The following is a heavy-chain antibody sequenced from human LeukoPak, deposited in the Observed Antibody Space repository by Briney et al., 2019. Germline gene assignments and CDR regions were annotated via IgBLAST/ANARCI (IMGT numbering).Heavy chain of an antibody. V-gene: IGHV4-39*01. Sequence: SETLSLTCTVSGGSISGSSYYWGWIRQPPGKGLEWIGSISYSGSTYYNPSLKSRVTISGDTSKNQFSLKLGSVTAADTAVYYCARGTWGIFDYWGQGTLVTVSS. J-gene: IGHJ4*02. CDR1: GGSISGSSYY. CDR3: ARGTWGIFDY. D-gene: IGHD3-16*01. CDR2: ISYSGST.